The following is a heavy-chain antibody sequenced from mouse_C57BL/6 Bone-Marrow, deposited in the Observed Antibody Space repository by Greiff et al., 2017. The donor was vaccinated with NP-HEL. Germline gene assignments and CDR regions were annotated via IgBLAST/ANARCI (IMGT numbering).Heavy chain of an antibody. CDR3: ARSNGYGWFAY. D-gene: IGHD2-2*01. Sequence: VQLQQSGAELVRPGASVKLSCKASGYTFTDYYINWVKQRPGQGLEWIARIYPGSGNTYYNEKFKGKATLTAEKSSSTAYMQLSSLTSEDSAVYCCARSNGYGWFAYWGQGTLVTVSA. J-gene: IGHJ3*01. CDR1: GYTFTDYY. CDR2: IYPGSGNT. V-gene: IGHV1-76*01.